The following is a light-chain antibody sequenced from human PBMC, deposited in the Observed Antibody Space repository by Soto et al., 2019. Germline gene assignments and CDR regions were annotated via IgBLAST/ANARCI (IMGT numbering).Light chain of an antibody. V-gene: IGKV3-15*01. CDR2: GVS. J-gene: IGKJ4*01. CDR3: QQYNNWPPLT. CDR1: QSVSSN. Sequence: ERIMTQSPATLSVSPGESATLSCRASQSVSSNLAGYQQKPGQAPRLLIYGVSTRATGIPARFSGSGSETKFTLTISSLQTEDLAVYYCQQYNNWPPLTFGGGTKVDIK.